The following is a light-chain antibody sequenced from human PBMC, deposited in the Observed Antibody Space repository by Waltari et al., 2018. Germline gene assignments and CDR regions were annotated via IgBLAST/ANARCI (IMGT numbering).Light chain of an antibody. CDR3: QVWDTTSDRVV. J-gene: IGLJ2*01. V-gene: IGLV3-21*03. Sequence: SYVLTQPPSASVAPGKTARIPGGGDNVGGKSVHWYQQKPGQAPLLVVYDDSARPSGIPDRYSASNSGNTATLTISRVENGDEADYYCQVWDTTSDRVVFGGGTKLTVL. CDR2: DDS. CDR1: NVGGKS.